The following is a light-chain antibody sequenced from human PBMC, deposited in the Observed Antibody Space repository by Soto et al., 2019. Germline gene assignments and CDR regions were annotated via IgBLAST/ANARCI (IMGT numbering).Light chain of an antibody. CDR3: SSYTSRSTLYV. CDR2: EVT. CDR1: SNDIGGHNY. J-gene: IGLJ1*01. Sequence: QSALTQPASVSGSPGQSITISCTGTSNDIGGHNYVSWFQHHPGKVPKLLIYEVTNRPSGVSDRFSGSKSGNTASLTISGLQADDEGYYYCSSYTSRSTLYVFGTGTKVTVL. V-gene: IGLV2-14*01.